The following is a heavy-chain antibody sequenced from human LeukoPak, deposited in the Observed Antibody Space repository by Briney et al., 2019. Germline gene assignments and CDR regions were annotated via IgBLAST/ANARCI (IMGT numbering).Heavy chain of an antibody. CDR2: IYTSGST. Sequence: SETLSLTCTVSGGSISSYYWSWIRQPAGKGLEWIGRIYTSGSTNYNPSLKSRVTMSVDTSKNQFSLKLSSVTAADTAVYYCARDVLRYSDWLGRSSDAFDIWGQGTMVTVSS. D-gene: IGHD3-9*01. CDR1: GGSISSYY. J-gene: IGHJ3*02. V-gene: IGHV4-4*07. CDR3: ARDVLRYSDWLGRSSDAFDI.